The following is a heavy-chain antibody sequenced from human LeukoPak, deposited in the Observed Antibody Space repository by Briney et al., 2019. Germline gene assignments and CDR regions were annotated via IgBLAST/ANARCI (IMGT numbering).Heavy chain of an antibody. CDR2: VSPSNPHT. V-gene: IGHV1-18*01. J-gene: IGHJ5*02. Sequence: ASVKVSCKTSGYTFTYYGISWVRQAPGQGLEWMGWVSPSNPHTNYAPKFRGRVIMTIDTSTTTAYLEMRSLTSDDTAVYYCARDRFLCSPGNWSDLWGQGTLVTVTS. CDR1: GYTFTYYG. D-gene: IGHD3-3*01. CDR3: ARDRFLCSPGNWSDL.